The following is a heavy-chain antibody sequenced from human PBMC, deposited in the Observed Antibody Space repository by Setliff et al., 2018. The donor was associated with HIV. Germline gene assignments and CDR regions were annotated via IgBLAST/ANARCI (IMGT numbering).Heavy chain of an antibody. CDR2: INSGSSTI. D-gene: IGHD2-2*01. V-gene: IGHV3-48*01. J-gene: IGHJ4*02. CDR3: ARRAYCSSTTCFDN. CDR1: GFTFSSYS. Sequence: QTGGSLRLSCAASGFTFSSYSMNWVRQAPGKGLEWVSYINSGSSTIYYADSVKGRFTISRDNAKNSLYLQMNSLRGEDTAVYYCARRAYCSSTTCFDNWGQGTLVTVSS.